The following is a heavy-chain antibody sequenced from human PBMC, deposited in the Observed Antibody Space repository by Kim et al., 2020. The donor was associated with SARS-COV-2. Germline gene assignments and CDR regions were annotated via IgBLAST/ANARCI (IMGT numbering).Heavy chain of an antibody. J-gene: IGHJ4*02. V-gene: IGHV3-7*01. Sequence: YYVDSVKGRFTISRDNARNSLYLQMNSLRGEDTAVYYCARGYSSSWYYGYWGQGTLVTVSS. D-gene: IGHD6-13*01. CDR3: ARGYSSSWYYGY.